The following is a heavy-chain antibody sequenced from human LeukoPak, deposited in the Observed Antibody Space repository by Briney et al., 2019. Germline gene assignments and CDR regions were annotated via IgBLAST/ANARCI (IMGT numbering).Heavy chain of an antibody. CDR1: GFTFSSYW. Sequence: PGGSLRLSCTASGFTFSSYWMHWVRQAPGKGLVWVSRINSDGSSTSYADSVKGRFTISRDNAKNTLYLQMNSLRAEDTAVYYCASTLSKRMTTTYDAFDIWGQGTMVTVSS. J-gene: IGHJ3*02. CDR2: INSDGSST. V-gene: IGHV3-74*01. CDR3: ASTLSKRMTTTYDAFDI. D-gene: IGHD4-11*01.